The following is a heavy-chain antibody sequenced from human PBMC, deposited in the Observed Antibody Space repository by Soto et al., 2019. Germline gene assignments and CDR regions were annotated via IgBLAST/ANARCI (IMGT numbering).Heavy chain of an antibody. J-gene: IGHJ2*01. Sequence: LSLTCSISGDSMNHNYWTWIRQPPGKGLEWIGYMYYSGSTNYNPSLKSRLTISIDTSKNQFSLKLNSVTAADTAVYYCVRDLTESYWYFDLWGRGTLVTVSS. CDR1: GDSMNHNY. V-gene: IGHV4-59*12. CDR2: MYYSGST. D-gene: IGHD3-10*01. CDR3: VRDLTESYWYFDL.